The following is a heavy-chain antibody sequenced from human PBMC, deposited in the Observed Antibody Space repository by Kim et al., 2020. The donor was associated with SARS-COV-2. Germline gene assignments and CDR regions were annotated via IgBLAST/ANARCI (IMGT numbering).Heavy chain of an antibody. CDR3: ARLIGDPPEN. J-gene: IGHJ4*02. CDR1: GFAFNDNW. CDR2: INSDGTIT. D-gene: IGHD4-17*01. V-gene: IGHV3-74*01. Sequence: GGSLRLSCAASGFAFNDNWMHWVRQGPGKGLEWVSRINSDGTITTYADSVKGRFTISRDNSMNTLYLQMNSLRAEDTAVYYCARLIGDPPENWGQGTLVTVSS.